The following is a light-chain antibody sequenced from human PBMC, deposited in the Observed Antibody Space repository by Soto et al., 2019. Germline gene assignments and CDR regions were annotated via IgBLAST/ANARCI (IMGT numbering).Light chain of an antibody. CDR3: QQYNSYST. V-gene: IGKV1-5*01. Sequence: DIQMTQSPSTLSASLGDRVTITCRASQSISNWLAWYQQKPGKAPKLLIHDASSLESGVPSRFSGSGSGTEFTLTISSPHPDDFPTYYCQQYNSYSTFGQGTKVDIK. J-gene: IGKJ1*01. CDR2: DAS. CDR1: QSISNW.